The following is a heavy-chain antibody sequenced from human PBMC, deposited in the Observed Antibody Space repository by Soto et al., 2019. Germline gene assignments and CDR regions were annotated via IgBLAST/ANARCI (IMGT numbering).Heavy chain of an antibody. CDR3: ARGRGCSTGCHTFDY. D-gene: IGHD2-2*01. CDR2: IKQDGSEK. V-gene: IGHV3-7*01. CDR1: GFTFSSYW. J-gene: IGHJ4*02. Sequence: EVQLVESGGGLVQPGGSLRLSCAASGFTFSSYWMSWVRQAPGKWLEWVANIKQDGSEKYYVDSVKGRFTISRDNAKNSLYMQMNSLRAEDTAVYYCARGRGCSTGCHTFDYWRQGTLVTVSS.